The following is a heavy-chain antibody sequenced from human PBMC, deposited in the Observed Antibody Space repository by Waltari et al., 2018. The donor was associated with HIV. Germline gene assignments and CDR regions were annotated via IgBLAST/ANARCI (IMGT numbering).Heavy chain of an antibody. CDR2: ISFDGSNQ. CDR3: ATGQQVWETWSQLDY. Sequence: QVQLVESVGGVVQPGRSLRLSCAAAGFTFRNYGMPWVRQAPGKGLEWVAVISFDGSNQYYADSVRGRFTISRDNSKKKVFLQMNSLRLDDSALYYCATGQQVWETWSQLDYWGQGTLVIVSS. CDR1: GFTFRNYG. V-gene: IGHV3-30*03. J-gene: IGHJ4*02. D-gene: IGHD1-1*01.